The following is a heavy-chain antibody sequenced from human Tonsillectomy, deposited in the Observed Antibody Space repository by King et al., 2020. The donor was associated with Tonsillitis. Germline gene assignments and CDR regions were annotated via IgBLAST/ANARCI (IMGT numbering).Heavy chain of an antibody. CDR1: GFTFSSYG. D-gene: IGHD3-10*01. V-gene: IGHV3-33*08. CDR3: ARDRLHGSGSDNPPLGY. CDR2: IWYDGSDK. J-gene: IGHJ4*02. Sequence: VQLVESGGGVVQPGGSLRLSCGASGFTFSSYGMHWVRQAPGKGLEWVAVIWYDGSDKYYVDSVKGRFTISRDNSKNTLFLQMNSLRAEDTAVYYCARDRLHGSGSDNPPLGYWGQGTLVTVSS.